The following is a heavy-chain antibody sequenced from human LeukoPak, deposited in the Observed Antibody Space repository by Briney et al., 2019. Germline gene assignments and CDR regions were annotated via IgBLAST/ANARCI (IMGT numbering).Heavy chain of an antibody. CDR1: GASVSSGGYY. J-gene: IGHJ4*02. V-gene: IGHV4-61*08. Sequence: SETLSLTCTVSGASVSSGGYYWSWLRQPPGKGLGWIGYIYYSGSTNYNPSLKSRVTISVDTSNNQFSLKVSSVTAADTAVYYCARRGGSGRSFDYWGQGTLVTVSS. CDR2: IYYSGST. CDR3: ARRGGSGRSFDY. D-gene: IGHD3-10*01.